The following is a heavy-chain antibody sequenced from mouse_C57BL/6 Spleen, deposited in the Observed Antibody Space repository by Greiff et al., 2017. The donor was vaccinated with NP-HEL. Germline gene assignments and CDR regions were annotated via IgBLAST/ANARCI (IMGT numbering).Heavy chain of an antibody. Sequence: DVKLQESGTVLARPGASVKMSCKTSGYTFTSYWMHWVKQRPGQGLEWIGAIYPGNSDTSYNQKFKGKAKLTAVTSASTAYMELSSLTNEDSAVYYCTRSSYYSNYVFDYWGQGTTLTVSS. CDR1: GYTFTSYW. V-gene: IGHV1-5*01. CDR3: TRSSYYSNYVFDY. J-gene: IGHJ2*01. CDR2: IYPGNSDT. D-gene: IGHD2-5*01.